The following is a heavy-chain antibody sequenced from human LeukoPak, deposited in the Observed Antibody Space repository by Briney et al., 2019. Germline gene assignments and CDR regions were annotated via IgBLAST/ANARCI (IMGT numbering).Heavy chain of an antibody. J-gene: IGHJ2*01. Sequence: GESLKISCKGSGYSFTSYWSGWVRQMPGKGLECMGIIYPGDSDTRHSPSFQGQVTISDDKSISTAYLQWRSLTASDTAMYYCARPRYYYDSSGPSYWYFDLWGRGTLVTVSS. D-gene: IGHD3-22*01. CDR3: ARPRYYYDSSGPSYWYFDL. V-gene: IGHV5-51*01. CDR1: GYSFTSYW. CDR2: IYPGDSDT.